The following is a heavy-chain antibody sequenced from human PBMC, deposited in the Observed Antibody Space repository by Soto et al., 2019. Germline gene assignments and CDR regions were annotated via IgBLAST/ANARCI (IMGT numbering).Heavy chain of an antibody. J-gene: IGHJ4*02. CDR1: GGSISSGGYS. CDR3: ARGQVVAAQH. V-gene: IGHV4-30-2*01. CDR2: IYHSGST. Sequence: SETLSLTCAVSGGSISSGGYSWSWIRQPPGKGLEWIGYIYHSGSTYYNPSLKSRVTISVDRSKNQFSLKLSSVTAADTAVYYCARGQVVAAQHRGQGTLVTGSS. D-gene: IGHD2-15*01.